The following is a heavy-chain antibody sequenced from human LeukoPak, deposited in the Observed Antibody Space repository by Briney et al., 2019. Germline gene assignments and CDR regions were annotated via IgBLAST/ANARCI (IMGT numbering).Heavy chain of an antibody. J-gene: IGHJ4*02. CDR3: AKDWANGDYIDH. V-gene: IGHV3-30*18. D-gene: IGHD2-8*01. CDR2: VSYDGSNE. Sequence: GGSLRLSCAASGFTFSDYGMHWVRQAPGKGLEWVAVVSYDGSNEKYADPVKGRFTISRDNSKNTLSLQMNSLRTDDTAVYYCAKDWANGDYIDHWGQGTLVTVSS. CDR1: GFTFSDYG.